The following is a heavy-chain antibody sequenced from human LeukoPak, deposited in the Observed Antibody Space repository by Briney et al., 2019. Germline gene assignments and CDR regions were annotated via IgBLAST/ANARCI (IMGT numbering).Heavy chain of an antibody. V-gene: IGHV3-33*01. CDR2: IWYDGSNK. Sequence: PGRSLRLSCAASGFTFSSYGMHWVRQAPGKGLEWVAVIWYDGSNKYYADSVKGRFTISRDNSKNTPYLQMNSLRAEDTAVYYCARANPGTVDYWGQGTLVTVSS. J-gene: IGHJ4*02. CDR1: GFTFSSYG. D-gene: IGHD1/OR15-1a*01. CDR3: ARANPGTVDY.